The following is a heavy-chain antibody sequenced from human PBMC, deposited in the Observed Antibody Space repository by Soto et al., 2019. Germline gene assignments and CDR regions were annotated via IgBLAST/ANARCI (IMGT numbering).Heavy chain of an antibody. CDR3: ARDGVGSTAYFGYFDY. Sequence: PGGSLRLSCAASAVPFTGYGMHWVRQAPGKGLEWVAVIRFDGSNIYYADSVKGRFTISRDNTRNMLYLQMNSLRAEDTAVYYCARDGVGSTAYFGYFDYWGLGTLVTVSS. CDR1: AVPFTGYG. V-gene: IGHV3-33*01. J-gene: IGHJ4*02. D-gene: IGHD1-26*01. CDR2: IRFDGSNI.